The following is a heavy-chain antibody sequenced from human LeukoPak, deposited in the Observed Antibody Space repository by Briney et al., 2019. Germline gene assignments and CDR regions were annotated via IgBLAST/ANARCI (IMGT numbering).Heavy chain of an antibody. J-gene: IGHJ6*02. CDR3: ARGGGLDV. Sequence: GGSLRLSCAASGFTVSSNYMSWVRQAPGKGLEWVSIIYSGGSTYYADSVKGRFTVSRDNSKNTLSLQMNSLREEDTAVYFCARGGGLDVWGQGATVTVSS. CDR2: IYSGGST. V-gene: IGHV3-53*01. CDR1: GFTVSSNY. D-gene: IGHD3-16*01.